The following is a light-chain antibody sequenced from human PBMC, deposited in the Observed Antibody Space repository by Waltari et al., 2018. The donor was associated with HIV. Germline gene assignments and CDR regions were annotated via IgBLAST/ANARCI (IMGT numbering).Light chain of an antibody. J-gene: IGLJ7*01. CDR2: GSN. CDR3: QSFDSSLGGVAV. CDR1: SSNIGAGYD. Sequence: QSVLTQPPSVSGAPGQRVTISCTGDSSNIGAGYDVHWYQQLPGTAPQLLIYGSNYRPSGVPDRFSGSKSATSAALAITGLQAEDEGDYFCQSFDSSLGGVAVFVGGTLLTVL. V-gene: IGLV1-40*01.